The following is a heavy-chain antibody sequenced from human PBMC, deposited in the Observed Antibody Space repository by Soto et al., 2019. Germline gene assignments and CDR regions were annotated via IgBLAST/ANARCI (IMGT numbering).Heavy chain of an antibody. CDR2: ISSYNGNT. V-gene: IGHV1-18*04. J-gene: IGHJ4*02. CDR1: GYTFTSYG. Sequence: ASVNVSCKASGYTFTSYGISWVRQSPGQGLEWMGWISSYNGNTNYAHKLQGRVTMTTDTSTSTAYMELRSLRSDDTAVYYCARDRVWYDSSGYSLIWGQGTLVSVTS. CDR3: ARDRVWYDSSGYSLI. D-gene: IGHD3-22*01.